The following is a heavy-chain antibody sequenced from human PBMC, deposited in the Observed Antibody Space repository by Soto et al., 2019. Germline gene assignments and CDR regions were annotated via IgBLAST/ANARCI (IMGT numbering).Heavy chain of an antibody. CDR3: ASLSGYDNYYYYYGMDV. J-gene: IGHJ6*02. V-gene: IGHV1-46*01. D-gene: IGHD5-12*01. CDR1: GYTFTSYY. CDR2: INPSGGST. Sequence: ASVKVSCKASGYTFTSYYMHWVRQAPGQGLEWMGIINPSGGSTSYAQKFQGRVTMTRDTSTSTVYMELSSLRSEDTAVYYCASLSGYDNYYYYYGMDVWGQGNTVTVSS.